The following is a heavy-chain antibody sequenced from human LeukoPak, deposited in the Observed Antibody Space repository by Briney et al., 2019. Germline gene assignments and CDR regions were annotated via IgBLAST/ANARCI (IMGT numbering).Heavy chain of an antibody. D-gene: IGHD3-22*01. CDR3: ARARDSRLDP. J-gene: IGHJ5*02. Sequence: GASVKVSCKASGGTFSSYAISWVRQAPEQGLEWMGGIIPIFGTANYAQKFQGRVTITADESTSTAYMELSSLRSEDTAVYYCARARDSRLDPWGQGTLVTVSS. V-gene: IGHV1-69*13. CDR2: IIPIFGTA. CDR1: GGTFSSYA.